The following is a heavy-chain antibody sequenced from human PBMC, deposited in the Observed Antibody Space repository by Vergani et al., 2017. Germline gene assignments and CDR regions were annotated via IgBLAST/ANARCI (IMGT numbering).Heavy chain of an antibody. CDR1: GGSFSGYY. Sequence: QVQLQQWGAGLLKPSETLSLTCAVYGGSFSGYYWSWIRQPPGKGLEWIGEINHSGSTNYNPSLKSRVTISVDTSKNQFSLRLSSVTAADTAVYYCARYAVAGTLLPWDNRWFDPWGQGTLVTVSS. CDR2: INHSGST. CDR3: ARYAVAGTLLPWDNRWFDP. V-gene: IGHV4-34*01. D-gene: IGHD6-19*01. J-gene: IGHJ5*02.